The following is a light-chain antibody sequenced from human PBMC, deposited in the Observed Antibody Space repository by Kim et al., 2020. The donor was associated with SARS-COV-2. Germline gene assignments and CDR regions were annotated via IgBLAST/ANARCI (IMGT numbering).Light chain of an antibody. CDR1: SRSISSNY. CDR2: ENS. J-gene: IGLJ3*02. CDR3: QSFDSINHV. V-gene: IGLV6-57*01. Sequence: GKTLTISRTRSSRSISSNYVQWYQQRPGSSPTTVIYENSQRPSGVPDRFSGSIDSSSNSASLTISGLKTEDGADYYCQSFDSINHVFGGGTQLTVL.